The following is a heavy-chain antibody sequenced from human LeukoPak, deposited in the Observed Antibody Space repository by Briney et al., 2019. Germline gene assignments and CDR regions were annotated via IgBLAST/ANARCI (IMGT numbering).Heavy chain of an antibody. CDR3: ARDHKTPYCSSTSCYPYNWFDP. J-gene: IGHJ5*02. Sequence: ASVKVSCKASGYTFTGYYMHWVRQAPGQGLEWMGWINPNSGGTNYAQKFQGRVTMTRDTSISTAYMELSRLRSDGTAVYYCARDHKTPYCSSTSCYPYNWFDPWGQGTLVTVSS. CDR1: GYTFTGYY. D-gene: IGHD2-2*01. V-gene: IGHV1-2*02. CDR2: INPNSGGT.